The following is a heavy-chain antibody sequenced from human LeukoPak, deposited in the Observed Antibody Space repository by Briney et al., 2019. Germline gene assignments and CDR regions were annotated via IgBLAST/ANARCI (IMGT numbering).Heavy chain of an antibody. CDR2: ISSGGDTM. D-gene: IGHD3-22*01. V-gene: IGHV3-48*03. CDR3: AREGSRSGFFD. J-gene: IGHJ4*02. CDR1: GFTFSTYE. Sequence: PGRSLRLSCAASGFTFSTYEMNWVRQPPGKGLEWVSYISSGGDTMDHADSVRGRFTISRDNAKNSLYLQMNSLRAEDTALYYCAREGSRSGFFDWGQGTLVTVSS.